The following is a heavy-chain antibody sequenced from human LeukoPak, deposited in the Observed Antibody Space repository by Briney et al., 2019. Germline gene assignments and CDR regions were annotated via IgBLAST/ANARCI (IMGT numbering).Heavy chain of an antibody. CDR2: ISPSGDNT. D-gene: IGHD4-17*01. Sequence: GGSLRLSCAASGFIISNNAMSWVRQAPEKGLEWVSAISPSGDNTYDADSVRGRFTISRDNAKNTLYLQMNSLRAEDTAVYYCAKVPTTVTTGFDAWGQGTLVTVSS. J-gene: IGHJ4*02. V-gene: IGHV3-23*01. CDR3: AKVPTTVTTGFDA. CDR1: GFIISNNA.